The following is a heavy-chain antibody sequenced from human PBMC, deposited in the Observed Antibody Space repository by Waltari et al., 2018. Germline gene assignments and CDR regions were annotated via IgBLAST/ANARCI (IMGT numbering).Heavy chain of an antibody. Sequence: EVQLVESGGGLVQPGRSLRLSCAASGFKFDDYAMHWVRQAPGKGVECVSVMTWNTYSIAYADSVKGRFTISRDNAKNSLYLQRNSLRVEDTALYFCARDKGVWEGDTQYFGMDVWGQGTTVTVSS. CDR1: GFKFDDYA. CDR3: ARDKGVWEGDTQYFGMDV. D-gene: IGHD1-26*01. J-gene: IGHJ6*02. CDR2: MTWNTYSI. V-gene: IGHV3-9*01.